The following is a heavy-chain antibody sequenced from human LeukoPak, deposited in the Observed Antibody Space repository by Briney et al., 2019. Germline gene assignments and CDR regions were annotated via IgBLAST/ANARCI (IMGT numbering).Heavy chain of an antibody. J-gene: IGHJ4*02. CDR2: ISPNSCGT. Sequence: GASVKVSCRASGYTFTDYNMHWVRQAPGQGLEGMRWISPNSCGTNYAQKFKGRVTMTRDTSITTAYMELSRLRSDDTAMYYCTVWFGELTHWGQGTLVTVSS. CDR3: TVWFGELTH. V-gene: IGHV1-2*02. CDR1: GYTFTDYN. D-gene: IGHD3-10*01.